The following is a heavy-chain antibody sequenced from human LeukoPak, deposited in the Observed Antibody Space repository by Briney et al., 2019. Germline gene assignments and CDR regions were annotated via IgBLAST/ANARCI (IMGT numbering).Heavy chain of an antibody. V-gene: IGHV3-23*01. CDR2: ISGSGDTT. CDR1: GFTFSSYG. Sequence: PGRSLRLSCAASGFTFSSYGMSWVRQAPGKGLEWVSGISGSGDTTYYADSVKGRFTISRGNSKNTLFLQINSLRVEDTAVYYCAKGHSAHGTGFDCWGQGTLVAVSS. J-gene: IGHJ4*02. D-gene: IGHD1-14*01. CDR3: AKGHSAHGTGFDC.